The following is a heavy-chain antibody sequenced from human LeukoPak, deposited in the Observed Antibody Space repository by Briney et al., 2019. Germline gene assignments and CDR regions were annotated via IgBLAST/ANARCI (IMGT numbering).Heavy chain of an antibody. V-gene: IGHV3-30-3*01. D-gene: IGHD2-21*02. J-gene: IGHJ4*02. CDR2: ISYDGSNK. CDR3: ARCPGGGDCYPRY. CDR1: RFTFSSYV. Sequence: QPGGSLRLSCVASRFTFSSYVMGWVRQAPGKGLEWVAVISYDGSNKYYADSVKGRFTISRDNSKNTLYLQMNSLRAEDTAVYYCARCPGGGDCYPRYWGQGTLVTVSS.